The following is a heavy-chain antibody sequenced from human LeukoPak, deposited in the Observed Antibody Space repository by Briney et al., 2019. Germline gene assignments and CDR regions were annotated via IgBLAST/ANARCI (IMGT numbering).Heavy chain of an antibody. CDR2: ITATGDRT. V-gene: IGHV3-23*01. D-gene: IGHD5-18*01. Sequence: GGSLKLSCAASGFTFNSYAMNWVRQAPGKGLEGVSSITATGDRTDDADSVKGRFTISRDNSKNTLYLQMNSLKAEDTAVYYCATERSGYSFLIDYWGQGTLVTVSS. CDR3: ATERSGYSFLIDY. CDR1: GFTFNSYA. J-gene: IGHJ4*02.